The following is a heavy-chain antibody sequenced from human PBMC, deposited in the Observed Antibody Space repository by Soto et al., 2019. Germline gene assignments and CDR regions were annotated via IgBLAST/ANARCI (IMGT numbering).Heavy chain of an antibody. CDR2: VDPEDGET. CDR1: GFKFIDYY. Sequence: EVQLVQSGAEVKKPGATVKISCKVSGFKFIDYYLYWVQQAPGKALEWMGRVDPEDGETVYSEKFQGRLTITADTSRDIAHMELSGLRSEDTAVYFCSTTTAVIVAQGPMDVWGQGTTVIVS. D-gene: IGHD2-21*01. CDR3: STTTAVIVAQGPMDV. V-gene: IGHV1-69-2*01. J-gene: IGHJ6*02.